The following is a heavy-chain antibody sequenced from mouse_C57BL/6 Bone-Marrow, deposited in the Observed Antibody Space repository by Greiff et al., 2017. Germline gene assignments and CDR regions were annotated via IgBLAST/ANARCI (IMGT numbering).Heavy chain of an antibody. CDR3: AREATVGAKWYFDV. CDR1: GYTFTSYG. CDR2: IYPRSGNT. V-gene: IGHV1-81*01. J-gene: IGHJ1*03. D-gene: IGHD1-1*01. Sequence: QVQLQQSGAELARPGASVKLSCKASGYTFTSYGISWVKQRTGQGLEWIGEIYPRSGNTYYNAKFKGKATLTADKSSSTAYMELRSLTSEDSAVYFCAREATVGAKWYFDVWGTGTTVTVSS.